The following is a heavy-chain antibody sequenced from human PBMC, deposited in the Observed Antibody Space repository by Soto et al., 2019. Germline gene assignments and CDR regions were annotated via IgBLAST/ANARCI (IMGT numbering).Heavy chain of an antibody. V-gene: IGHV3-23*01. Sequence: PGGSLRLSCAASGFTFSSYAMSWVRQAPGKGLEWVSAISGSGGSTYYADSVKGRFTISRDNSKNTLYLQMNSLRAEDTAVYYCAKDWGAAAGTGQNFDYWGQGTLVTVSS. J-gene: IGHJ4*02. CDR3: AKDWGAAAGTGQNFDY. D-gene: IGHD6-13*01. CDR2: ISGSGGST. CDR1: GFTFSSYA.